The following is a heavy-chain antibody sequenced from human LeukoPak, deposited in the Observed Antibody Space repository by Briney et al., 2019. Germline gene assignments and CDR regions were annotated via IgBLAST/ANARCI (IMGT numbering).Heavy chain of an antibody. CDR2: INWTSRSI. V-gene: IGHV3-20*04. J-gene: IGHJ3*01. CDR3: ARAYGKWNDVYFYAFDL. CDR1: GFTFNDAW. Sequence: GGSLRLSCAASGFTFNDAWMSWVRQTAGKGLEWVSGINWTSRSIGYADSVKGRFTVSRDNAKSSLYLQMNSLRAEDTALYYCARAYGKWNDVYFYAFDLWGQGTMVTVSS. D-gene: IGHD1-20*01.